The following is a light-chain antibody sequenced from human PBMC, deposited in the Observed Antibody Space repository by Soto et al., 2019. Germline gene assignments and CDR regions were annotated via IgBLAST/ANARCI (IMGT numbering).Light chain of an antibody. CDR3: QQYNSFWT. Sequence: IQMTQSPPSLSATVGDRVTITCRASRSISDCLNWYKQKPGEAPKLLIYKASSLESGVPSRFSGSGSGTEFTLTISSLQPDDFATYYCQQYNSFWTFGQGTKVDIK. CDR1: RSISDC. J-gene: IGKJ1*01. CDR2: KAS. V-gene: IGKV1-5*03.